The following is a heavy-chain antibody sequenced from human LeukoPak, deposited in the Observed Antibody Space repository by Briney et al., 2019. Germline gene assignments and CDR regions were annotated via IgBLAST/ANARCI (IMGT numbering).Heavy chain of an antibody. Sequence: GGSLRLSCAASGFTFSSYAMHWVRQAPGKGLEYVSAISSNGGGTYYADSVKGRFTISRDNSKNTLYLQMSSLRAEDTAVYYCVKSYYDSSGYYYVRCFDYWGQGTLVTVSS. V-gene: IGHV3-64D*06. CDR3: VKSYYDSSGYYYVRCFDY. J-gene: IGHJ4*02. CDR2: ISSNGGGT. CDR1: GFTFSSYA. D-gene: IGHD3-22*01.